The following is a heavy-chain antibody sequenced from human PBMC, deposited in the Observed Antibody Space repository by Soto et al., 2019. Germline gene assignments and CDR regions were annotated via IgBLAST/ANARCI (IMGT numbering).Heavy chain of an antibody. J-gene: IGHJ6*02. Sequence: GGSLRLSCAASGFTFSSYGMHWVRQAPGKGLEWVAVISYDGSNKYYADSVKGRFTISRDNSKNTLYLQMNSLRAEDTAVYYCAKEMVVVVPAAIVPHERRVGVNYYYGMDVWGQGTTVTVS. CDR2: ISYDGSNK. CDR3: AKEMVVVVPAAIVPHERRVGVNYYYGMDV. D-gene: IGHD2-2*01. V-gene: IGHV3-30*18. CDR1: GFTFSSYG.